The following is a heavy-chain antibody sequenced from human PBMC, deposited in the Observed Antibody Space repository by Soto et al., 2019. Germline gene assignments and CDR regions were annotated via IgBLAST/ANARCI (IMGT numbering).Heavy chain of an antibody. CDR3: TKIRTRGTGDAFDI. Sequence: QVQLVESGGGVVQPGRSLRLSCAASGFTFSDYRIHWVRQAPGKGLEWVAIVSEDGTYKYYGDSVKGRFTISRDNSKNALYRQMDSLRVEDTAIYYCTKIRTRGTGDAFDIWGQGTMVIVSS. CDR2: VSEDGTYK. J-gene: IGHJ3*02. V-gene: IGHV3-30-3*02. CDR1: GFTFSDYR. D-gene: IGHD2-8*01.